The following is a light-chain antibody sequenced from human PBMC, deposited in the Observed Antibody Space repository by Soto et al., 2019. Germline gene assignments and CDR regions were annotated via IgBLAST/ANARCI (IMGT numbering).Light chain of an antibody. CDR3: CSYAGSYTYV. V-gene: IGLV2-11*01. CDR1: SSDVGGYNY. Sequence: QSALTQPRSVSGSPGQSVTICCTGTSSDVGGYNYVSWYQQHPGKAPKLMIYDVSKRPSGVPDRFSGSKSGNTAYLTISGLQAEDEADYYCCSYAGSYTYVFGTGTKVTVL. CDR2: DVS. J-gene: IGLJ1*01.